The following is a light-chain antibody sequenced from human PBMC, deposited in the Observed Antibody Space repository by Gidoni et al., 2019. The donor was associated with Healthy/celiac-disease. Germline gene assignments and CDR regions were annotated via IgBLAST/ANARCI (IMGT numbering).Light chain of an antibody. CDR2: GAS. CDR1: QSVSSN. CDR3: QQYKNWTRT. Sequence: EIVMTQSPATLSVSPGERATLSCRASQSVSSNLAWYQQKPGQAPRLLIYGASTRATGIPARCRGSGDGTEFTLTISRRQAEDFEVYYCQQYKNWTRTFGQGTKVEIK. V-gene: IGKV3-15*01. J-gene: IGKJ1*01.